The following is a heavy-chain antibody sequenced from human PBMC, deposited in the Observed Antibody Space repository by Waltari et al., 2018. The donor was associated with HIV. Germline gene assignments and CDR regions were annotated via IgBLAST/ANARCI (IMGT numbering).Heavy chain of an antibody. CDR1: GGSISSYY. Sequence: QVQLQESGPGLVKPSETLSLTCTVSGGSISSYYWSWIRQPPGKGLEWIGYIYYSGSTNYNPSLKSRVTISVDTSKNQFSLKLSSVTAADTAVYYCARDCSSTSCYTGYYGMDVWGQGTTVTVSS. CDR2: IYYSGST. V-gene: IGHV4-59*01. D-gene: IGHD2-2*02. J-gene: IGHJ6*02. CDR3: ARDCSSTSCYTGYYGMDV.